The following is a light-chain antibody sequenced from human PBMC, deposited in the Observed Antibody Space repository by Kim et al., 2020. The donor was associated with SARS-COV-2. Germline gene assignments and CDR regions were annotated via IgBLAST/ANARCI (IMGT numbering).Light chain of an antibody. J-gene: IGLJ2*01. V-gene: IGLV3-19*01. CDR1: SLKNYY. Sequence: LGQTVRITCQGDSLKNYYATWYQQKPGQAPLLVVYGKNNRPSGIPDRFSGSSSGNTASLTITGAQAEDEADYYCNSRDSSGNPDVVFGGGTQLTVL. CDR2: GKN. CDR3: NSRDSSGNPDVV.